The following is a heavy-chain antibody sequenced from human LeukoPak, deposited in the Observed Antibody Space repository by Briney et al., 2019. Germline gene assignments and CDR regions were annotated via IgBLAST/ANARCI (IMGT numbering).Heavy chain of an antibody. CDR3: ARAGFRVATILGAFDY. V-gene: IGHV3-21*01. CDR2: ISSSSSYI. J-gene: IGHJ4*02. D-gene: IGHD5-12*01. Sequence: GGSLRLSCAASGFTFSSYSMNWVRQAPGKGLEWVSSISSSSSYIYYADSVKGRFTISRDNAKNSLYLQMNSLRAEDTAVYYCARAGFRVATILGAFDYWGQGTLVTVSS. CDR1: GFTFSSYS.